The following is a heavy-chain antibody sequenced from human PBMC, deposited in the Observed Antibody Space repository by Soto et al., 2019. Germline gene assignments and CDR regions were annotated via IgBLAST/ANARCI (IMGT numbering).Heavy chain of an antibody. Sequence: GGSLRLSCVASGFSFSSYTMNWVRQAPGKGLERVSYITSSGSATYYADSVKGRFTISRDNGRNSLYLQMTSLRDEDTAVYYCASPFPYYSDSSGYYSPFVISGPGTIVTVSS. J-gene: IGHJ3*02. D-gene: IGHD3-22*01. CDR2: ITSSGSAT. CDR1: GFSFSSYT. V-gene: IGHV3-48*02. CDR3: ASPFPYYSDSSGYYSPFVI.